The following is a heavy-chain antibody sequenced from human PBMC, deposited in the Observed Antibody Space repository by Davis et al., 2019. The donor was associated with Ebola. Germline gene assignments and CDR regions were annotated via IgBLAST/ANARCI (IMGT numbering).Heavy chain of an antibody. CDR2: ISAYNGNT. D-gene: IGHD3-3*01. CDR3: AREFWQTWFDP. Sequence: ASVKVSCKASGYTFTSYGISWVRQAPGQGLEWMGWISAYNGNTNYAQNLQGRVTMTTDTSTSTAYMELGSLRSDDTAVYYCAREFWQTWFDPWGQGTLVTVSS. CDR1: GYTFTSYG. V-gene: IGHV1-18*01. J-gene: IGHJ5*02.